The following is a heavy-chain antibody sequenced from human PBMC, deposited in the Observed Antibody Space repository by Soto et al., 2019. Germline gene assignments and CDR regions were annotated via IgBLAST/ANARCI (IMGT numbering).Heavy chain of an antibody. V-gene: IGHV3-23*01. Sequence: GGSLRLSCTASGITFSSRAMSWVRQAPGKGLEWVSAISGSGTSTYYADSVKGRFTISRDNSKNTLYLQMNTLRAEDTAVYSCAQGPTTFSGSHNYYYGMDVWGPGTRVTVSS. CDR2: ISGSGTST. CDR3: AQGPTTFSGSHNYYYGMDV. CDR1: GITFSSRA. J-gene: IGHJ6*02. D-gene: IGHD1-26*01.